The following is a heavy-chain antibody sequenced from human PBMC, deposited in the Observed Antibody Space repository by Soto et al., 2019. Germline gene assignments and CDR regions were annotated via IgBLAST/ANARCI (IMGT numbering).Heavy chain of an antibody. CDR3: GREGGRYCSSTSCYWNYYYGMDV. Sequence: GASVKVSCKASGYTFTSYGISWVRQAPGQGLEWMGWISAYNGNTNYAQKLQGRVTMTTDTSTSTAYMELRSLRSDDTAVYYCGREGGRYCSSTSCYWNYYYGMDVWGQGTTVTVSS. D-gene: IGHD2-2*01. J-gene: IGHJ6*02. V-gene: IGHV1-18*01. CDR1: GYTFTSYG. CDR2: ISAYNGNT.